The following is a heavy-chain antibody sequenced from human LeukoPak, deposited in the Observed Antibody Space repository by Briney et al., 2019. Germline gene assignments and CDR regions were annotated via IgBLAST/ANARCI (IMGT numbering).Heavy chain of an antibody. CDR3: ARVPAAPRLYMDV. J-gene: IGHJ6*02. D-gene: IGHD2-2*01. Sequence: PSETLSLTCTVSGGSISSGDYYWSWIRQPPGKGLEWIGYIYYSGSTNYNPSLKSRVTISVDTSKNQFSLKLSSVTAADTAVYYCARVPAAPRLYMDVWGQGTTAIVSS. V-gene: IGHV4-61*08. CDR1: GGSISSGDYY. CDR2: IYYSGST.